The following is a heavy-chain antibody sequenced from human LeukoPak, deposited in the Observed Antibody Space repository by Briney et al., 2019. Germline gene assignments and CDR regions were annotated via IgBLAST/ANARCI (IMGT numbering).Heavy chain of an antibody. Sequence: PSETLSLTCTVSGGSISSSSYYWGWIRQPPGTGLEWIGSIYYSGSTYYNPSLKNRVTISVDTSKNQFSLKVMSVTAADTAVYYCASLKVPGHFDYWGQGTLVTLSS. D-gene: IGHD2/OR15-2a*01. V-gene: IGHV4-39*01. CDR1: GGSISSSSYY. CDR2: IYYSGST. J-gene: IGHJ4*02. CDR3: ASLKVPGHFDY.